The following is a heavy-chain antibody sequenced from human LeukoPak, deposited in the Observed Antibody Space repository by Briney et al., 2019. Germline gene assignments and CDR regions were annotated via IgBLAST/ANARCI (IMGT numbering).Heavy chain of an antibody. CDR2: IYRSGGT. J-gene: IGHJ4*02. D-gene: IGHD4-23*01. CDR1: GDSFSGSNY. Sequence: PSETLSLTCAVSGDSFSGSNYWTWVRQPPGKGLEWIGEIYRSGGTNYNPSLESRVTVSLDKSKKQFSLKLNSVTAADTAIYYCASNAGNSDLNYWGQGVLVTVSS. V-gene: IGHV4-4*02. CDR3: ASNAGNSDLNY.